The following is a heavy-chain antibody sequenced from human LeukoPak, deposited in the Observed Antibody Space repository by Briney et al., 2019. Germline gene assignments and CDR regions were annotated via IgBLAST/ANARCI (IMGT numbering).Heavy chain of an antibody. CDR2: IYSGGST. J-gene: IGHJ4*02. V-gene: IGHV3-53*01. CDR3: ARGHYGDYGFYFDY. Sequence: GGSLRLSCAASGFTVSSNYMSWVRQAPGKGLEWVSVIYSGGSTYYADSVKGRFTISRDNSKNTLYLQMNSLRAEDTAVYYCARGHYGDYGFYFDYWGQGTLVTASS. D-gene: IGHD4-17*01. CDR1: GFTVSSNY.